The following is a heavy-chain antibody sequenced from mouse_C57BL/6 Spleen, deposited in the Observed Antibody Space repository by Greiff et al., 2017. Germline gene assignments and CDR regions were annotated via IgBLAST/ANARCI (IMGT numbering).Heavy chain of an antibody. V-gene: IGHV1-52*01. CDR3: ARKGVTTVVSDWYFDV. CDR2: IDPSDGET. CDR1: GYTFTSSW. J-gene: IGHJ1*03. Sequence: VQLQQPGAELVRPGSSVKLSCKASGYTFTSSWMHWVKQRPIQGLEWIGNIDPSDGETHYNQKFKDKATLTVDKSSSTAYMQRSSLTSEDSAVYSCARKGVTTVVSDWYFDVWGTGTTVTVSS. D-gene: IGHD1-1*01.